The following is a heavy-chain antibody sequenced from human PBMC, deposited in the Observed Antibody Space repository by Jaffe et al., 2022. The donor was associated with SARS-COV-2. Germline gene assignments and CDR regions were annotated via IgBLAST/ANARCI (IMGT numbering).Heavy chain of an antibody. CDR3: TTDLSRLWDYDFWSAYYRS. D-gene: IGHD3-3*01. CDR1: GFTFSHAW. V-gene: IGHV3-15*01. J-gene: IGHJ4*02. CDR2: IKSKTDGGTA. Sequence: EVQLVESGGGLVKPGGSLRLSCAASGFTFSHAWMSWVRQAPGKGLEWVGRIKSKTDGGTADYAAPVKGRFTFSRDDSKNTVYLQMSSLKTEDTAVYYCTTDLSRLWDYDFWSAYYRSWGQGTLVTVSS.